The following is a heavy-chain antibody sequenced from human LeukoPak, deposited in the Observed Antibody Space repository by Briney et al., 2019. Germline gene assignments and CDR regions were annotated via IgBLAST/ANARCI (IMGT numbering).Heavy chain of an antibody. CDR3: AREPKDIRTPDY. D-gene: IGHD1-14*01. Sequence: PSETLSLTCTVSGGSISSYYWSWIRQPAGKGPEGIGRIYTSGSTNYNPSLKSRVTMSVDTSKNQFSLKLSSVTAADTAVYYCAREPKDIRTPDYWGQGTLVTVSS. CDR1: GGSISSYY. V-gene: IGHV4-4*07. CDR2: IYTSGST. J-gene: IGHJ4*02.